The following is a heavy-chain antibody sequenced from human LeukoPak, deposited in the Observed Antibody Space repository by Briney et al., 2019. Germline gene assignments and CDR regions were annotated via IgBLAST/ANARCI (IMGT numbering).Heavy chain of an antibody. CDR3: TRHDSSGYDYLAFDI. CDR1: GFNFSGSA. CDR2: IRSKAKSYAT. V-gene: IGHV3-73*01. D-gene: IGHD3-22*01. Sequence: GGSPRLSCAAFGFNFSGSAMHWLRQASGKGLEWVGRIRSKAKSYATAYEASVKGRFTISRDDSKNTAYLQMNSLKPEDTAVYYCTRHDSSGYDYLAFDIWGQGTMVTVSS. J-gene: IGHJ3*02.